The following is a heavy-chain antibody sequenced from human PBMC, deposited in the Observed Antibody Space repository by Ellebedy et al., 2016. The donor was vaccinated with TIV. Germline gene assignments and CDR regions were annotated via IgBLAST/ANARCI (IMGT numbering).Heavy chain of an antibody. D-gene: IGHD6-6*01. CDR3: ARDPPYSSSDYYYYYYGMDV. J-gene: IGHJ6*02. CDR1: GFTFSSYA. V-gene: IGHV3-23*01. CDR2: ISGSGGST. Sequence: GESLKISCAASGFTFSSYAMSWVRQAPGKGLEWVSAISGSGGSTYYADSVKGRFTISRDNSKNTLYLQMNSLRAEDTAVYYCARDPPYSSSDYYYYYYGMDVWGQGTTVTVSS.